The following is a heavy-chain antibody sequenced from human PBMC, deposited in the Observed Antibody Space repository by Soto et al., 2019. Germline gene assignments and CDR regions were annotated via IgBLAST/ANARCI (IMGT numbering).Heavy chain of an antibody. Sequence: HTLPLTFAISGDSFSSNSAAWNWIRQSPSRGLEWLGRAYYRSKWYNDYAVSVKSRITSNPDTSKNQFSLQLNSVTPEDTAVYYCSRFGYSSGWNIWFDPWGQATLVTASS. CDR1: GDSFSSNSAA. J-gene: IGHJ5*02. CDR3: SRFGYSSGWNIWFDP. CDR2: AYYRSKWYN. D-gene: IGHD6-19*01. V-gene: IGHV6-1*01.